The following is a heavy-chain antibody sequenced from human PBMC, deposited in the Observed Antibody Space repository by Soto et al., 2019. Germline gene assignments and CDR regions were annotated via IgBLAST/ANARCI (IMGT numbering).Heavy chain of an antibody. J-gene: IGHJ6*02. CDR3: AVGGNYLSMDV. Sequence: QVQLVQSGAEVKKPGASVKVSCKASGYTFTSYYMHWVRLAPGQGLEWMGIINPDGGGTSYAQQFQGRVIMTRDTSTSTVYMEMSSLRSDDTAVYYSAVGGNYLSMDVWGQGTTVTVSS. CDR1: GYTFTSYY. CDR2: INPDGGGT. D-gene: IGHD4-4*01. V-gene: IGHV1-46*01.